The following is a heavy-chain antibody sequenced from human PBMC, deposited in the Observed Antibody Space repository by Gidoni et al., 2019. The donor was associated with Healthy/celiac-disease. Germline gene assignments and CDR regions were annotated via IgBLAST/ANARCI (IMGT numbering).Heavy chain of an antibody. CDR1: RFTFSSYE. D-gene: IGHD6-13*01. V-gene: IGHV3-48*03. Sequence: EVQLVESGGGLVQPGGSLRLSCAASRFTFSSYEMNWVRQAPGKGLMWISDISSRGSTIYYADSVKGRFTISRDNAKNSLYLQMNSLRAEDTAVYYCARSYSSSLWGQGTLVTVSS. CDR2: ISSRGSTI. CDR3: ARSYSSSL. J-gene: IGHJ4*02.